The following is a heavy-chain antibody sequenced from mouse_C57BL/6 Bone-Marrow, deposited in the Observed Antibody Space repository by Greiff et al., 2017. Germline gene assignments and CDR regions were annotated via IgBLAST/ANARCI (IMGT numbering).Heavy chain of an antibody. J-gene: IGHJ4*01. Sequence: VQLQQSGGGLVKPGGSLKLSCAASGFTFSDYGMHWVRQAPEKGLEWVAYISSGSSTIYYADTVKGRFTISRDNAKNTLFLQMTSLRSEDTAMYYCARPGYGNFLDYWGQGTSVTVSS. V-gene: IGHV5-17*01. CDR1: GFTFSDYG. CDR3: ARPGYGNFLDY. CDR2: ISSGSSTI. D-gene: IGHD2-10*02.